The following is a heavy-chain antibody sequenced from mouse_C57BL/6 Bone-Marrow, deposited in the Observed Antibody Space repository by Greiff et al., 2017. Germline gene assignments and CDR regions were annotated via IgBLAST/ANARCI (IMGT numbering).Heavy chain of an antibody. Sequence: QVQLQQSGAELARPGASVKMSCKASGYTFTSYTMHWVKQRPGQGLEWIGYITPSSGYTKYNQKFKDKATLTADKSSSTAYMQLSSLTSEDSAVYYCARRGYGSRHWYFDVWGTGTTVTVSS. D-gene: IGHD1-1*01. J-gene: IGHJ1*03. CDR1: GYTFTSYT. CDR3: ARRGYGSRHWYFDV. CDR2: ITPSSGYT. V-gene: IGHV1-4*01.